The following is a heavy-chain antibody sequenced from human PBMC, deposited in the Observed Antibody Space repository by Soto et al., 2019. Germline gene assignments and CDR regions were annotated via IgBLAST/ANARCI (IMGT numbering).Heavy chain of an antibody. CDR2: ISSSSSYI. CDR3: ARGGDSSGYYHTQT. J-gene: IGHJ4*02. Sequence: PGGSLRLSCAASGFTFSSYSMNWVRQAPGKGLEWVSSISSSSSYIYYADSVKGRFTTSRDNAKNSLYLQMNSLRAEDTAVYYCARGGDSSGYYHTQTWGQGTLVTVSS. V-gene: IGHV3-21*01. D-gene: IGHD3-22*01. CDR1: GFTFSSYS.